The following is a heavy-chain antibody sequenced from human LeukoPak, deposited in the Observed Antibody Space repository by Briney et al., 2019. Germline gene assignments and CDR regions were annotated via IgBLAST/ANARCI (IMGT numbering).Heavy chain of an antibody. J-gene: IGHJ4*02. CDR1: AFRFNIYG. CDR3: ARDQGPVGSYFDY. V-gene: IGHV3-33*01. Sequence: GGSLRLSCAASAFRFNIYGMHWVRQAPGKGLEWVAVTWYDGSDKYYADSVKGRFTISRDNSKNTLYLEMNSLRAEDTAVYYCARDQGPVGSYFDYWGQGTLVTVSS. CDR2: TWYDGSDK. D-gene: IGHD3-10*01.